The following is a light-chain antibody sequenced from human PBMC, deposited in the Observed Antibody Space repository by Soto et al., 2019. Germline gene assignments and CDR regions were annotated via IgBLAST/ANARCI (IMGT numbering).Light chain of an antibody. V-gene: IGKV1D-12*01. CDR3: QQANSFPRT. CDR1: QAISTW. J-gene: IGKJ1*01. Sequence: DIQMTQSPSSVSASVGDRVTITCRASQAISTWLAWYQQKPGKAPKLLIYAATNLQTGVPSRFSGSGSGTDFTLSISNLQPEDFATYYCQQANSFPRTFGQGTKVDIK. CDR2: AAT.